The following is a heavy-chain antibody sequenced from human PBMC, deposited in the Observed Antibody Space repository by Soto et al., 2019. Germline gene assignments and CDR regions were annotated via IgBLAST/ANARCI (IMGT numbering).Heavy chain of an antibody. Sequence: PWGSLRLSCAASGFTFIDAWIIWFRQAPGKWLEWVGLIKKKTDGGTTDYAAPVKGRFTISRDDSKNTVYLQMSSLKTEDTAVYYCRTQWLDWGQGTLVTVSS. D-gene: IGHD6-19*01. CDR3: RTQWLD. CDR2: IKKKTDGGTT. V-gene: IGHV3-15*01. J-gene: IGHJ4*02. CDR1: GFTFIDAW.